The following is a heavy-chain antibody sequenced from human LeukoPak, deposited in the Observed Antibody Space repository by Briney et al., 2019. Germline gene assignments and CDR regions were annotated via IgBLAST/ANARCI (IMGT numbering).Heavy chain of an antibody. CDR2: INPSGGST. J-gene: IGHJ4*02. CDR1: GYTFTSYY. D-gene: IGHD3-10*01. Sequence: ASVKVSCKASGYTFTSYYMHWVRQAPGQGLEWMGIINPSGGSTSYAQKFQGRVTMTTDTSTSTAYMELRSLRSDDTAVYYCARGPLLWFGELSWYFDYWGQGTLVTVSS. CDR3: ARGPLLWFGELSWYFDY. V-gene: IGHV1-46*01.